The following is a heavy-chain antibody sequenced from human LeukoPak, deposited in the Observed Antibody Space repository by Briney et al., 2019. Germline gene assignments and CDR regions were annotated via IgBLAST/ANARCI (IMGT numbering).Heavy chain of an antibody. D-gene: IGHD3-10*01. Sequence: GRSLRLSCAASGFTFSSYGMHWVRQAPGKGLEWVAIIWHDGSDKYYADSVKGRFTISRDNSKNTLYLQMNSLRAEDTAVYYCARAKAGSDAFDIWGKGTTVTVS. J-gene: IGHJ3*02. CDR3: ARAKAGSDAFDI. CDR1: GFTFSSYG. CDR2: IWHDGSDK. V-gene: IGHV3-33*01.